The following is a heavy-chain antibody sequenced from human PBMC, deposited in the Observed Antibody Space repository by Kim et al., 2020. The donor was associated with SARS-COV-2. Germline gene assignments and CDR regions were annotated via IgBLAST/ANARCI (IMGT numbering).Heavy chain of an antibody. CDR1: GFTFSSYA. Sequence: GGSLRLSCAASGFTFSSYAMHWVRQAPGKGLEWVAVISYDGSNKYYADSVKGRFTISRDNSKNTLYLQMNSLRAEDTAVYYCARFVGKTGEDAFDIWGQGTMVTVSS. V-gene: IGHV3-30-3*01. CDR3: ARFVGKTGEDAFDI. J-gene: IGHJ3*02. D-gene: IGHD1-1*01. CDR2: ISYDGSNK.